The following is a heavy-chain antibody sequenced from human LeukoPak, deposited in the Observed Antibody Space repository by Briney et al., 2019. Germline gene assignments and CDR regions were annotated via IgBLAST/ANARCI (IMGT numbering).Heavy chain of an antibody. Sequence: GGSLRLSCAASGFTFSSYAMRWVRQAPGKGLEWVAVISYDGSNKYYADSVKGRFTISRDNSKNTLYLQMNSLRAEDTAVYYCARDRGMAVAGSFFDYWGQGTLVTVSS. CDR3: ARDRGMAVAGSFFDY. V-gene: IGHV3-30-3*01. J-gene: IGHJ4*02. D-gene: IGHD6-19*01. CDR1: GFTFSSYA. CDR2: ISYDGSNK.